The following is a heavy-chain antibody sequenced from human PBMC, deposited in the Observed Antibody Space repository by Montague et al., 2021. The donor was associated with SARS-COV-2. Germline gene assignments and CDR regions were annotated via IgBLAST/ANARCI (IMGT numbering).Heavy chain of an antibody. D-gene: IGHD3-10*01. J-gene: IGHJ3*01. CDR2: INVDGLTT. CDR3: VKDMSEFDDLNAFDV. Sequence: SLRLSCAASGFTFDDYAMHWVRQAPGKGLEWVSLINVDGLTTLVTDSVEGRFIISRDNSKNSLYLQMKSLRTEDTALYFCVKDMSEFDDLNAFDVWDQGTQVTVSS. V-gene: IGHV3-43*02. CDR1: GFTFDDYA.